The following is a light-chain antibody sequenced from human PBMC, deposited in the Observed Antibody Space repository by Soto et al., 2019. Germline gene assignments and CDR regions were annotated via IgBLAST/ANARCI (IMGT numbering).Light chain of an antibody. V-gene: IGKV3-20*01. Sequence: EVEWTQSPGTLSLSPGERATLSCRASQSVSSSHLAWYQQKRVHAPRLLIYDTSTRATGIPDRCSGSGFVTDFTPTISRLEHEDFAVYYYQQYGAPPWTVGQGTKVEVK. J-gene: IGKJ1*01. CDR1: QSVSSSH. CDR2: DTS. CDR3: QQYGAPPWT.